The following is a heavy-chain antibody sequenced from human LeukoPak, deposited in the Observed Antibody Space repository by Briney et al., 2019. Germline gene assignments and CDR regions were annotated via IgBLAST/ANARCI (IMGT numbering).Heavy chain of an antibody. Sequence: GRSLRLSCAASGFTFSSYAMSCVRQAPGKGLESVSAVSIGGTNTYYADSGMGRFTISRDNSKNTLYLQMNSLRVEDTAVYYCAKDRTTVSYWYFDLWGRGTLVTVSS. CDR2: VSIGGTNT. V-gene: IGHV3-23*01. CDR3: AKDRTTVSYWYFDL. D-gene: IGHD4-17*01. J-gene: IGHJ2*01. CDR1: GFTFSSYA.